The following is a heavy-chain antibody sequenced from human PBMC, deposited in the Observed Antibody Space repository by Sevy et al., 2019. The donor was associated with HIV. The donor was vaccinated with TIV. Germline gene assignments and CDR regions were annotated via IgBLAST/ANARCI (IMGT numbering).Heavy chain of an antibody. J-gene: IGHJ5*02. V-gene: IGHV3-30*02. D-gene: IGHD4-4*01. CDR3: ARETDNSARWVDP. CDR1: GFTFNFHG. CDR2: IWRDGSNK. Sequence: GGSLRLSCAASGFTFNFHGMHWVRQAPGKGLEWVAFIWRDGSNKCMSDSVKGRFTISRDNSKNTLFLQMNSLTVEDTAVYYCARETDNSARWVDPWGQGTLVTVSS.